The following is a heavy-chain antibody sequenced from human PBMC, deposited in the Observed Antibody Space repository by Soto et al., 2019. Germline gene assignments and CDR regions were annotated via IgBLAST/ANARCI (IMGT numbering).Heavy chain of an antibody. V-gene: IGHV4-34*01. D-gene: IGHD2-2*01. CDR2: TNHSGST. Sequence: QVQLQQWGAGLLKPSETLSLTCAVYGGSFSGYYWSWLRQPPGKGLEWIGETNHSGSTNYNPSLKSRVTISVDTSKTQFSLKLSSVTAADAAVYYCARSRVVPAAVDYWGQGTLVTVSS. CDR3: ARSRVVPAAVDY. CDR1: GGSFSGYY. J-gene: IGHJ4*02.